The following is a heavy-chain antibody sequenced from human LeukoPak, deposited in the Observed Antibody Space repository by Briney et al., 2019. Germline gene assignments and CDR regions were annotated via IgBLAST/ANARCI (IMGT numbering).Heavy chain of an antibody. D-gene: IGHD3-10*01. CDR2: INPNSGGT. V-gene: IGHV1-2*02. Sequence: ASVKVSCKASGYTFTGYYMHWVRQAPGQGLEWMGWINPNSGGTNYAQKFQGRVTMTRDTSISTAYMELSSLRSEDTAVYYCARGDSYGSGTVDYWGQGTLVTVSS. CDR1: GYTFTGYY. CDR3: ARGDSYGSGTVDY. J-gene: IGHJ4*02.